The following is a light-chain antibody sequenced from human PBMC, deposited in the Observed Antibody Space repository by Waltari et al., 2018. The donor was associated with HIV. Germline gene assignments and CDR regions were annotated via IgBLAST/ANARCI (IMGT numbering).Light chain of an antibody. CDR2: KDT. CDR3: QSADTSGTRV. Sequence: SFELTQPPSVSVSPGQTAKITCSGDALAKQYTYWYQQKPGQAPVVVIYKDTERPSGIPDRFSGSISGTTVTLTISGVQAEDEADYYCQSADTSGTRVFGSGTKVTVL. V-gene: IGLV3-25*03. CDR1: ALAKQY. J-gene: IGLJ1*01.